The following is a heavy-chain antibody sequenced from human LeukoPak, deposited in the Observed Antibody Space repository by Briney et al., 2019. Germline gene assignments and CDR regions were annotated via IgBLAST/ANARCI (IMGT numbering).Heavy chain of an antibody. J-gene: IGHJ4*02. Sequence: SETLSLTCTVSGGSISSGGYYWSWIRQHPGKGLEWIGYIYYSGSTYYNPSLKSRVTISVDTSKNQFSLKLSSVTAADTAVYYCARAKDSSSWPTGYYFDYWGQGTLVTVSS. V-gene: IGHV4-31*03. CDR3: ARAKDSSSWPTGYYFDY. D-gene: IGHD6-13*01. CDR2: IYYSGST. CDR1: GGSISSGGYY.